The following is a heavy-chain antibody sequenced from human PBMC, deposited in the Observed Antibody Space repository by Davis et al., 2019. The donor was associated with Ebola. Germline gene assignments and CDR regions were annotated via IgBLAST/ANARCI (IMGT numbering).Heavy chain of an antibody. CDR3: ATTQWLREFDN. Sequence: GGSLRLSCAASGFTVSSNHMSWVRQAPGKGLEWVSVIYDHSTAYADSVRGRFIISRDKSNNTLYPEMNSLRVDDTAVYYCATTQWLREFDNWGQGTLVTVSS. J-gene: IGHJ4*02. V-gene: IGHV3-53*05. CDR1: GFTVSSNH. CDR2: IYDHST. D-gene: IGHD6-19*01.